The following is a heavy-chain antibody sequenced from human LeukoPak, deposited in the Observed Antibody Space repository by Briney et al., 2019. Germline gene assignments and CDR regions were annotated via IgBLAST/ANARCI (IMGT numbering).Heavy chain of an antibody. CDR3: ARDDVDTPPFDY. J-gene: IGHJ4*02. V-gene: IGHV4-4*07. CDR2: IYVSGTS. CDR1: GASISSYY. Sequence: KTSETLSLTCTVSGASISSYYWSWIRQPAGKGLEWIGRIYVSGTSVYNPSLKSRVSMSVDTSKNQLSLRLRSATAADTAVYYCARDDVDTPPFDYLGQGTLVIVSS. D-gene: IGHD5-18*01.